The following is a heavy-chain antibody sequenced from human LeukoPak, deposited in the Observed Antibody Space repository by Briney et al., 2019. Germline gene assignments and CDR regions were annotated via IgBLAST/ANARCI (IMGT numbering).Heavy chain of an antibody. D-gene: IGHD3-10*01. Sequence: ASVTVSCTASGYTFAIFGITWVRQAPGQGLDWMGWINTHNGDTNYAQKLQGRVTITTDTSTNTAYMELRSLRSDDTAVYECERGTWVRGAPGRFDPWGQGTLVTVSS. J-gene: IGHJ5*02. V-gene: IGHV1-18*01. CDR2: INTHNGDT. CDR3: ERGTWVRGAPGRFDP. CDR1: GYTFAIFG.